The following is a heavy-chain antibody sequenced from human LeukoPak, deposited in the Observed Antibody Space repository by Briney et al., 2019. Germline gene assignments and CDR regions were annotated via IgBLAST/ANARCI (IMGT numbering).Heavy chain of an antibody. V-gene: IGHV1-46*01. CDR3: ARGAPSGIYYDSSGYSGVRGPRDYYYMDV. CDR1: GYTFTSYY. D-gene: IGHD3-22*01. J-gene: IGHJ6*03. CDR2: INPSGGST. Sequence: PGASVKVSCKASGYTFTSYYMHWVRQAPGQGLEWMGIINPSGGSTSYAQKFQGRVTMTRDTSTSTVYMELSSLRSEDTAVYYCARGAPSGIYYDSSGYSGVRGPRDYYYMDVWGKGTTVTVSS.